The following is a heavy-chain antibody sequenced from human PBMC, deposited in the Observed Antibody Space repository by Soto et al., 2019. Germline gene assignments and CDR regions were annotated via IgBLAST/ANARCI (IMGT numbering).Heavy chain of an antibody. CDR2: ISSDGGNK. CDR1: GFTFSSHA. V-gene: IGHV3-30*03. J-gene: IGHJ4*02. D-gene: IGHD1-26*01. Sequence: QVQLAESGGGVVQPGTSLRLSCAASGFTFSSHAMHWVRQAPGKGLEWVALISSDGGNKYYIDSVKGRFTISRDNSKNSLSLQMKSLRAEDTAVYYCDRDHEGSGTYFDYWGQGTLVTVSS. CDR3: DRDHEGSGTYFDY.